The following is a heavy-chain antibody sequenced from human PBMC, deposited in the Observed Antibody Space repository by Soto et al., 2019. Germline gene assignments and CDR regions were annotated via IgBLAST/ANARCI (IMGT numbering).Heavy chain of an antibody. CDR2: ISAYNGNT. V-gene: IGHV1-18*01. CDR1: GYTFTSYG. Sequence: QVPLGQSGAEVKKPGASVKVSCKASGYTFTSYGLSWVRQAPGQGLEWMGWISAYNGNTNYAQKLQGRGTMTTDTSPSTAYRELRGLRSDDTTVDYCAGGLGAAESFDYWGQGTLVTVSS. J-gene: IGHJ4*02. D-gene: IGHD6-13*01. CDR3: AGGLGAAESFDY.